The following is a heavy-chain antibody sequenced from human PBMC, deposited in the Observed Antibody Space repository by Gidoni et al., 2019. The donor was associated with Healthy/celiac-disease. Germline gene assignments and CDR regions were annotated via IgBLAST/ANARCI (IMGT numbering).Heavy chain of an antibody. CDR1: GGSISSYY. Sequence: QVQLQESGPGLVKPSETLSLTCTVSGGSISSYYWSWIRQPPGKGLEWIGYIYYSGSTNYNPSLKSRVTISVDTSKNQFSLKLSSVTAADTAVYYCARSVPTGIWIVLRFWSGSLPYGMDVWGQGTTVTVSS. CDR3: ARSVPTGIWIVLRFWSGSLPYGMDV. J-gene: IGHJ6*02. D-gene: IGHD3-3*01. V-gene: IGHV4-59*01. CDR2: IYYSGST.